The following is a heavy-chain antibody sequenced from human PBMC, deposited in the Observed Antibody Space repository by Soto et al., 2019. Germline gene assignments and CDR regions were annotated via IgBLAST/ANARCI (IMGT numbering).Heavy chain of an antibody. V-gene: IGHV1-18*01. Sequence: GASVKVSCKASGYIFTSYGISWVRQAPGQGLEWMGWISAYNGNTNYAQKLQGRVTMTTDTSTSTVYMELRSLRSDDTAVYYCARKESGYYVGYWGQGTLVTVSS. CDR3: ARKESGYYVGY. CDR1: GYIFTSYG. CDR2: ISAYNGNT. J-gene: IGHJ4*02. D-gene: IGHD3-22*01.